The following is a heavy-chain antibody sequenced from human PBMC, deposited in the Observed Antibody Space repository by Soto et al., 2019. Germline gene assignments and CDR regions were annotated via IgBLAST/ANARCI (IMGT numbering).Heavy chain of an antibody. J-gene: IGHJ5*02. CDR2: IIPILGIA. Sequence: QVQLVQSGAEVKKPGSSVKVSCKASGGTFSSYTISWVQQAPGQGLEWMGRIIPILGIANYAQKFQGRVTITADKSTSTAYMELSSLRSEDTAVYYCASFLGYCSSTSCYGWFDPWGQGTLVTVSS. V-gene: IGHV1-69*02. CDR1: GGTFSSYT. D-gene: IGHD2-2*03. CDR3: ASFLGYCSSTSCYGWFDP.